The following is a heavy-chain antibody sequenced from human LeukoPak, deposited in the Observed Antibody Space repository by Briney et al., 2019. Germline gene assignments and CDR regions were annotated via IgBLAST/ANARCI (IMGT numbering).Heavy chain of an antibody. J-gene: IGHJ4*02. CDR1: GFTFSSYS. D-gene: IGHD3-10*01. Sequence: GGSLRLSCAASGFTFSSYSMNWVRQAPGKGLEWVSSISSSSSYIYYADSVKGRFTISRDNSKNTLYLQMNSLRAEDTAVYYCARDRGYVYGSGSYYNSYYFDYWGQGTLVTVSS. CDR3: ARDRGYVYGSGSYYNSYYFDY. CDR2: ISSSSSYI. V-gene: IGHV3-21*01.